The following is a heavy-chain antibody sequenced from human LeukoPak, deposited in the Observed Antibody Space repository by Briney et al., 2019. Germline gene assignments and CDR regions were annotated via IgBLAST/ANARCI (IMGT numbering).Heavy chain of an antibody. V-gene: IGHV1-69*01. CDR3: ARDTSPRHYDFWSGPLGDWAFDI. D-gene: IGHD3-3*01. Sequence: ASVKVSCKASGGTFSSYAISWVRQAPGQGLEWMGGIIPIFGTANYAQKFQGRVTITADESTSTAYMELSSLRSEDTAVYYCARDTSPRHYDFWSGPLGDWAFDIWGQGTMVTVSS. J-gene: IGHJ3*02. CDR1: GGTFSSYA. CDR2: IIPIFGTA.